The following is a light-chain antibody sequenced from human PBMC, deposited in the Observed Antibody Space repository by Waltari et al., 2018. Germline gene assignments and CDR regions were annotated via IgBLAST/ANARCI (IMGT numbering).Light chain of an antibody. Sequence: QSVLTQPPSASGTPGQRVTISCSGGSSNIGTTPVNWYQQLPGTAPKLPTYTNNPRPSGGPDRFSGSKSGTSASRAISGLQVEDEADYYCAAWDDSLKGWVFGGGTKVTVL. CDR2: TNN. CDR3: AAWDDSLKGWV. J-gene: IGLJ3*02. CDR1: SSNIGTTP. V-gene: IGLV1-44*01.